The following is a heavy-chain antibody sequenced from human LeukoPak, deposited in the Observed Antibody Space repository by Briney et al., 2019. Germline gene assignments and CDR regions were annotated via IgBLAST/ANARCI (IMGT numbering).Heavy chain of an antibody. V-gene: IGHV3-21*01. CDR3: ARDPQYCSGGSCYSFDY. CDR2: IISSSSYI. D-gene: IGHD2-15*01. Sequence: GGSLRLSCAASGYTFSTYSMNWVRQAPGKGLEWVSSIISSSSYIYYADSVKGRFTISRDNAKNSLYLQMNSLRAEDTAVYYCARDPQYCSGGSCYSFDYWGQGTLVTVSS. J-gene: IGHJ4*02. CDR1: GYTFSTYS.